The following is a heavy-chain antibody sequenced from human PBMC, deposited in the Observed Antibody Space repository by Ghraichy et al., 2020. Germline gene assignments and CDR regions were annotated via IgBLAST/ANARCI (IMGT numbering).Heavy chain of an antibody. CDR2: IKQDGSEK. V-gene: IGHV3-7*01. CDR1: GFTFSSYW. Sequence: GGSLRLSCAASGFTFSSYWMTWVRQAPGKGLEWVANIKQDGSEKYYVDSVKGRFTVSRDNTKNSLYLQMNSLRAEDTAVYFCARDIRAYSGYFGQGTLVTVSS. CDR3: ARDIRAYSGY. D-gene: IGHD5-12*01. J-gene: IGHJ4*02.